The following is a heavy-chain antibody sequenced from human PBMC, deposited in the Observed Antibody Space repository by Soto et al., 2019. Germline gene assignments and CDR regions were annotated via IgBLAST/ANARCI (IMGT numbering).Heavy chain of an antibody. Sequence: ESLKISCQGSGYSFTSYCIGWVRQMPGKGLEWMWIIYPGDSDTRYSPSLQGQVTISADNGISTAYQQWSRLKASDTAMYYCTSRLNWNDGESDAYDMWGQGTMDHVSS. J-gene: IGHJ3*02. CDR1: GYSFTSYC. CDR2: IYPGDSDT. D-gene: IGHD1-1*01. V-gene: IGHV5-51*01. CDR3: TSRLNWNDGESDAYDM.